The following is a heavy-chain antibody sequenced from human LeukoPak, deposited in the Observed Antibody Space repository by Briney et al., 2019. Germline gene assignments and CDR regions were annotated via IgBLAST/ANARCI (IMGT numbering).Heavy chain of an antibody. CDR3: TRLEGVAYGMDV. Sequence: GGSLKLSCAASGFIFSDSAVHWVRQASGKGLEWVGRIRGKAYTYATAYAASVNGRFTMSRDDSKSTAYLQMNSLKTEDTAVYYCTRLEGVAYGMDVWGQGTTVTVSS. J-gene: IGHJ6*02. V-gene: IGHV3-73*01. CDR1: GFIFSDSA. CDR2: IRGKAYTYAT.